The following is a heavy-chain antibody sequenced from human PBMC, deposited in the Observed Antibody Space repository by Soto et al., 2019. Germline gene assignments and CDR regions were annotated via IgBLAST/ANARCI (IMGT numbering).Heavy chain of an antibody. CDR2: INASSGNT. Sequence: GASVKVSCKASGYTFTSYAMHWVRQAPGQRLEWMGKINASSGNTKYSQKFQGRVTMTRDTSTSTVYMELSSLRSEDTAVYYCAREGLRYNWFDPWGQGTLVTVS. CDR3: AREGLRYNWFDP. V-gene: IGHV1-3*01. CDR1: GYTFTSYA. D-gene: IGHD4-17*01. J-gene: IGHJ5*02.